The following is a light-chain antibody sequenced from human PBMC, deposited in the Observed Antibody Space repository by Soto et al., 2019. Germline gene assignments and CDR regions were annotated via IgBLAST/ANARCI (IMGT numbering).Light chain of an antibody. V-gene: IGKV3-20*01. CDR1: QSVSSSY. Sequence: EMVLTQSPGTLSLSPGEGATLACRASQSVSSSYLAWYQQKPGQAPRLLIYGASSRATGIPDRFSGSGSGTDFTLTISRLEPEDFAVYYCQQYGSSPWTFGQGTKVDIK. CDR2: GAS. J-gene: IGKJ1*01. CDR3: QQYGSSPWT.